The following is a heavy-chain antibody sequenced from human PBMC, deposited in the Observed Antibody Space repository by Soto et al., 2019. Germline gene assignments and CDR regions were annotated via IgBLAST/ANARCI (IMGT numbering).Heavy chain of an antibody. V-gene: IGHV4-30-2*01. CDR1: GGSISSGGYS. D-gene: IGHD3-10*02. CDR3: ASVPSP. CDR2: IYHSGST. J-gene: IGHJ5*02. Sequence: QLQLQESGSGLVKPSQTLSLTCAVSGGSISSGGYSWSWIRQPPGKGLEWIGYIYHSGSTYYNPSLKSRVTISVDRSKYQFSLKLSSLIAADTTMYYCASVPSPWGQGTLVTVSS.